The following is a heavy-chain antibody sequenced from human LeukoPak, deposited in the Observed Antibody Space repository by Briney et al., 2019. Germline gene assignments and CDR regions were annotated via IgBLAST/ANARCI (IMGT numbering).Heavy chain of an antibody. CDR3: ARLASGSYYYFDY. D-gene: IGHD3-10*01. CDR2: IYPGDSDT. J-gene: IGHJ4*02. CDR1: GYSFTNYW. V-gene: IGHV5-51*01. Sequence: GESLKISCRGSGYSFTNYWIAWVRQMPGKGLEWMGIIYPGDSDTRYSSSFQGQVTISADKSISTAYLQWSSLKASDDALYYCARLASGSYYYFDYWGQGTLVTVSS.